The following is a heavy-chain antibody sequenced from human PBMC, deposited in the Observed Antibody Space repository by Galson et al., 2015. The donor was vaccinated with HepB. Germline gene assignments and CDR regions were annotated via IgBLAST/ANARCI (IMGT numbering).Heavy chain of an antibody. CDR3: ARDRPEEDGSGSGRSSAYYYYGMDV. CDR2: ISSSSSYT. V-gene: IGHV3-11*06. CDR1: GFTFSDYY. J-gene: IGHJ6*02. D-gene: IGHD3-10*01. Sequence: SLRLSCAASGFTFSDYYMSWIRQAPGKRLEWVSYISSSSSYTNYADSVKGRFTISRDNAKNSLYLQMNSLRAEDTAVYYCARDRPEEDGSGSGRSSAYYYYGMDVWGQGTTVTVSS.